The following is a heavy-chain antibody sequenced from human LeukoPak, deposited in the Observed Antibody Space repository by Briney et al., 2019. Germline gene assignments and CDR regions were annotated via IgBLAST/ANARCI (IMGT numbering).Heavy chain of an antibody. CDR1: GYTFSSYS. V-gene: IGHV3-21*01. CDR2: ISVRSNYI. D-gene: IGHD3-22*01. Sequence: PGGSLRLSCAASGYTFSSYSINWVRQAPGKGLEWVSSISVRSNYIYYADSVRGRFRISRDDARDSLYLQMNSLRAEGTAVYYCVRLRRNSDTSGFYYYYYDFWGQGTLVTVSS. J-gene: IGHJ4*02. CDR3: VRLRRNSDTSGFYYYYYDF.